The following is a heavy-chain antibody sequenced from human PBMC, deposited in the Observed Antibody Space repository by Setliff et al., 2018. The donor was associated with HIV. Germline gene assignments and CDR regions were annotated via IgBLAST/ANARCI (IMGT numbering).Heavy chain of an antibody. CDR3: AREKNGYFDS. CDR2: VFYSGSA. Sequence: SETLSLTCAVSAGSISSYYWSWIRQPPGKGLEWIGYVFYSGSANYNPSLKSRVTISVDTSKNQFSLTVTSATAADTAVYYCAREKNGYFDSWGQGTLVTVSS. CDR1: AGSISSYY. J-gene: IGHJ4*02. V-gene: IGHV4-59*01. D-gene: IGHD2-8*01.